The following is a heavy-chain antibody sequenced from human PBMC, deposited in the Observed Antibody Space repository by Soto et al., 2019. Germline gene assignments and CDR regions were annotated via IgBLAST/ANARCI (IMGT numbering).Heavy chain of an antibody. V-gene: IGHV1-18*04. D-gene: IGHD2-21*02. Sequence: ASVKVSCKASGYTFTSYGISWVRQAPGQGLEWMGWISAYNGNTNYAQKLQGRVTMTTDTSTSTAYMALRSLRSDDTAVYYCAREDRYDYYYYGMDVWGQGTTVTVSS. J-gene: IGHJ6*02. CDR2: ISAYNGNT. CDR1: GYTFTSYG. CDR3: AREDRYDYYYYGMDV.